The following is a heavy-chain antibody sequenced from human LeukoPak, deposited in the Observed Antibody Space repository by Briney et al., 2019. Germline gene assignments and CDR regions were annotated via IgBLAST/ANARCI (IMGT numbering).Heavy chain of an antibody. CDR2: IGTAGDT. D-gene: IGHD3-9*01. V-gene: IGHV3-13*01. CDR3: ARPARHYDILTGYYTGTISTDFDY. Sequence: GGSLRLSCAASGFTFSSYDMHWVRQATGKGLEWVSAIGTAGDTYYPGSVKGRFTISRENAKNSLYLQMNSLRAGDTAVYYCARPARHYDILTGYYTGTISTDFDYWGQGTLVTVSS. J-gene: IGHJ4*02. CDR1: GFTFSSYD.